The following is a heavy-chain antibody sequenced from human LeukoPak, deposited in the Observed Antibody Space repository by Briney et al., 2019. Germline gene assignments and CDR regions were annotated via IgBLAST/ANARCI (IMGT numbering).Heavy chain of an antibody. CDR2: TYYRSKWYN. CDR1: GDSVSSNSAA. V-gene: IGHV6-1*01. Sequence: SQTLSLTCAISGDSVSSNSAAWNWIRQSPSRGLEWLGRTYYRSKWYNDYAVSVKSRITINPDTSKNQFSLQLNPVTPEDTAVYYCARDGMTTVTTFYYNGMDVWGQGTTVTVSS. J-gene: IGHJ6*02. D-gene: IGHD4-17*01. CDR3: ARDGMTTVTTFYYNGMDV.